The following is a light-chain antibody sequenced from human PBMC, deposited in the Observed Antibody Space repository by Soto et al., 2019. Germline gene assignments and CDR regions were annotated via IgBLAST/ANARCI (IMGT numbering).Light chain of an antibody. J-gene: IGKJ5*01. Sequence: DIQLTQSPSVLSASIGEIFTITCRASQVISTSLAWYQVKPGKAPKLLIYAASTLESGVPSRFSASVSGTEFSLTITSLQPEDFATYYCQQLFDSPITFGQGTRLEI. CDR1: QVISTS. CDR3: QQLFDSPIT. CDR2: AAS. V-gene: IGKV1-9*01.